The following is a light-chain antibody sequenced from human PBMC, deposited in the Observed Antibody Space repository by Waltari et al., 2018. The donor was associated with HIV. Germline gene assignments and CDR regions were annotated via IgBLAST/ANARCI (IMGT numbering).Light chain of an antibody. J-gene: IGLJ3*02. V-gene: IGLV1-40*01. Sequence: QSVLTQPPSVSGAPGQRVTISCTGSSSNIGAGYDVHWYQQLPGTAPKLLIYGNSNAPAGVPDRVSGSKSGTSASLAITGLQAEDEADYYCQSYDSSLSGSRVFGGGTKLTVL. CDR3: QSYDSSLSGSRV. CDR1: SSNIGAGYD. CDR2: GNS.